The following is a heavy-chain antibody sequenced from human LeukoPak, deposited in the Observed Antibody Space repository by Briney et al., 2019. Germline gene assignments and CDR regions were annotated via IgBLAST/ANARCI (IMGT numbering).Heavy chain of an antibody. CDR1: GGTFTSYA. J-gene: IGHJ6*04. CDR2: IITIFGTA. D-gene: IGHD3-10*01. CDR3: ARAPDMVRGVISDYYYGMDV. V-gene: IGHV1-69*05. Sequence: ASVKVSYKASGGTFTSYAITWVRHAPGQGLEWMGGIITIFGTANYAQKFQGRVTITTDESTSTAYMELSSLRSEDTAVYYCARAPDMVRGVISDYYYGMDVWGKGTTVTVSS.